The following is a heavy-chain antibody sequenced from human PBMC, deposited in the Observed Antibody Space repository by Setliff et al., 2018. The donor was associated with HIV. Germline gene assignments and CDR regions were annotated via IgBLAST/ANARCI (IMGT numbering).Heavy chain of an antibody. CDR3: ARSGGYCTGGTCYPTMFDY. J-gene: IGHJ4*02. CDR2: INPSGGAT. CDR1: GYTFTGYQ. Sequence: GASVKVSCKASGYTFTGYQMHWVRQAPGQGHQWTGIINPSGGATRYAQKFQGKFTMTRDTSTNTFYMELNNLRAEDTAVYYCARSGGYCTGGTCYPTMFDYWGQGTLVTVSS. V-gene: IGHV1-46*01. D-gene: IGHD2-8*02.